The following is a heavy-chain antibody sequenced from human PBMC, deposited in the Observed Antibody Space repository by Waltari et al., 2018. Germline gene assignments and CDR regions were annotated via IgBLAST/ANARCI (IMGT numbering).Heavy chain of an antibody. CDR3: ARDAGAFGGVKPMAGDY. V-gene: IGHV4-39*02. Sequence: QLQLQESGPGLVKPSETLSLTCTVSGGSISSSSYYWGWIRQPPGKGLEWIGSIYYSGSTYYNPSLKSRVTISVDTSKNQFSLKLSSVTAADTAVYYCARDAGAFGGVKPMAGDYWGQGTLVTVSS. CDR2: IYYSGST. D-gene: IGHD3-16*01. J-gene: IGHJ4*02. CDR1: GGSISSSSYY.